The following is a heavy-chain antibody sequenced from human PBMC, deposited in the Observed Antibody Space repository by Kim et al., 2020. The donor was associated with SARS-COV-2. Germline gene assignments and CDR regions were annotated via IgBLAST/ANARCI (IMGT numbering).Heavy chain of an antibody. CDR1: GFTFSDYY. J-gene: IGHJ4*02. D-gene: IGHD3-9*01. CDR2: ISSSSSYT. Sequence: GGSLRLSCAASGFTFSDYYMSWIRQAPGKGLEWVSYISSSSSYTQYADSVKGRFTISRDNAKNSLYLQMNSLRAEDTAVYYCARDLKLRYFDWLFFDYWGQGTLVTVSS. V-gene: IGHV3-11*06. CDR3: ARDLKLRYFDWLFFDY.